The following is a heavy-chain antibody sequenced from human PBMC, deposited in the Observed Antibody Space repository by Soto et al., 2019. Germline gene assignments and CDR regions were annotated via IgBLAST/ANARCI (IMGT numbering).Heavy chain of an antibody. J-gene: IGHJ4*02. Sequence: LRLSCAASGFTFRSYSMNWVRQAPGKGLEWVSYISYSSSLIYYSDSVKGRFTISRDNAKNSLYLQMNSLRDEDTAIYYCARSRGSYYYFDYWGQGTLVTVSS. D-gene: IGHD1-26*01. CDR2: ISYSSSLI. CDR1: GFTFRSYS. V-gene: IGHV3-48*02. CDR3: ARSRGSYYYFDY.